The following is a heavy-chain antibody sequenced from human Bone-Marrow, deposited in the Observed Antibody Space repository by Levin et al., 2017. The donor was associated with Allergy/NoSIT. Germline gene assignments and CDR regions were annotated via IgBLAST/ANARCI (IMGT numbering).Heavy chain of an antibody. CDR2: ISYDGSNK. V-gene: IGHV3-30*18. CDR3: AKSLLSKWFDT. CDR1: GFTFRSYA. D-gene: IGHD2-15*01. Sequence: GGSLRLSCAASGFTFRSYAMHWVRQAPGKGLEWLSAISYDGSNKNYADSVKGRLTISRDNSKNTLYLQITSLRLEDTAVYYCAKSLLSKWFDTWGQGTVVTVSS. J-gene: IGHJ5*02.